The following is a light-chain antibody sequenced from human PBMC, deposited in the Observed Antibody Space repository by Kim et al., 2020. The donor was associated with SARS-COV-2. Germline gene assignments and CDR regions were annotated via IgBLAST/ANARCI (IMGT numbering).Light chain of an antibody. J-gene: IGLJ3*02. V-gene: IGLV3-1*01. Sequence: SYELTQPPSVSVSPGQTASITCSGDKLGDKYACWYQQKPGQSPVLVMYQDNKRPSGIPERFSGSNSGNTATLTVRGTQAMDEADYYCQAWDRSIAVFGGGTKLTVL. CDR2: QDN. CDR3: QAWDRSIAV. CDR1: KLGDKY.